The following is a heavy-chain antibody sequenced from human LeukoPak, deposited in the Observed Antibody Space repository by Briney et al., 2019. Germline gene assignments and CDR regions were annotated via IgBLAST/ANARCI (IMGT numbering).Heavy chain of an antibody. V-gene: IGHV3-53*01. CDR3: AGLLRGAFDI. Sequence: GGSLRLSCAASGITVSSNDMTWVRQAPGRGLEWVSLLYSGGSTYYADSVKGRFTISRDISKNTLYLQMNTLRAEATAVYYCAGLLRGAFDIWGQGTMVAVSS. CDR2: LYSGGST. J-gene: IGHJ3*02. CDR1: GITVSSND. D-gene: IGHD1-26*01.